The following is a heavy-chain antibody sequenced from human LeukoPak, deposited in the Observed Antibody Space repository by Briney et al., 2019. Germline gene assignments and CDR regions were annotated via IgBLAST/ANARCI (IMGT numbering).Heavy chain of an antibody. CDR3: ARPLRAAGRRRFDP. CDR1: GYTFTSYD. V-gene: IGHV1-8*01. J-gene: IGHJ5*02. Sequence: ASVKVSCTASGYTFTSYDINWVRQATGQGLEWMGWMNPNSGNTGYAQKFQGRVTMTRNTSISTAYMELSSLRSEDTAVYYCARPLRAAGRRRFDPWGQGTLVTVSS. CDR2: MNPNSGNT. D-gene: IGHD2-15*01.